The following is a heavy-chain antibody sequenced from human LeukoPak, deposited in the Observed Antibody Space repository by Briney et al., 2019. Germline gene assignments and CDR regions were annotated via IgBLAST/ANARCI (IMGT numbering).Heavy chain of an antibody. J-gene: IGHJ4*02. V-gene: IGHV3-48*03. CDR2: ISSSGSDI. D-gene: IGHD6-13*01. Sequence: GGSLRLSCAASGFTFSSYEMNWVRQAPGKGLEWVSYISSSGSDIYHADSVKGRFTISRDNAKNSLFLQMNSLRAEDTAVYYCARDIATAGHLAFDYWGQGTLVTVSS. CDR1: GFTFSSYE. CDR3: ARDIATAGHLAFDY.